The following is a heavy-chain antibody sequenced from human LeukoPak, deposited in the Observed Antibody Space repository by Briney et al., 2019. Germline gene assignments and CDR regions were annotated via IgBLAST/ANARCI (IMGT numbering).Heavy chain of an antibody. V-gene: IGHV1-46*01. CDR3: AREKKRFLEWLSGYYGMDV. CDR1: GYTFTSYY. D-gene: IGHD3-3*01. Sequence: ASVKVPCKASGYTFTSYYMHWVRQAPGQGLEWMGIINPSGGSTSYAQKFQGRVTMTRDTSTSTVYMELSSLRSEDTAVYYCAREKKRFLEWLSGYYGMDVWGQGTTVTVSS. CDR2: INPSGGST. J-gene: IGHJ6*02.